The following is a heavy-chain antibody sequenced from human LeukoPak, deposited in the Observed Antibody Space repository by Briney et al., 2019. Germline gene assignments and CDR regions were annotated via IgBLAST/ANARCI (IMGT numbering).Heavy chain of an antibody. CDR2: IYYSGSI. Sequence: SETLSLTCTVSGGSISSYYWSWIRHPPRKGLEWIGYIYYSGSINYNPSLKSRVIISVDKSKNQFSLKLSSVTAADTAVYYCARTTEGYCRGRSCYSYYYYMDVWGKGTTVTVSS. J-gene: IGHJ6*03. CDR1: GGSISSYY. V-gene: IGHV4-59*01. CDR3: ARTTEGYCRGRSCYSYYYYMDV. D-gene: IGHD2-15*01.